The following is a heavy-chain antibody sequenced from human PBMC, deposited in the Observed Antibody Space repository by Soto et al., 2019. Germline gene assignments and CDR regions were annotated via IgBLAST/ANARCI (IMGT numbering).Heavy chain of an antibody. CDR1: GVSISTSSYY. D-gene: IGHD3-22*01. V-gene: IGHV4-39*01. Sequence: SETLSLTCAVSGVSISTSSYYWDWIRQPPGKGLEWIGNVYYSGSTNYNPSLESRVTISVDTSKNQFSLKLSSVTAADTAVYYCARQTDSYYTFDAFDIWGQGTMVTVSS. CDR3: ARQTDSYYTFDAFDI. CDR2: VYYSGST. J-gene: IGHJ3*02.